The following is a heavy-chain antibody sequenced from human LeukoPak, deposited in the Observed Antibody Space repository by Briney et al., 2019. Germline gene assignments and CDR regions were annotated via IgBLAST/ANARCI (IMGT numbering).Heavy chain of an antibody. CDR3: ARFGSTSGRGFDP. CDR1: GWSFSSGYN. V-gene: IGHV4-38-2*02. J-gene: IGHJ5*02. Sequence: SETLSVTCTVSGWSFSSGYNWGWIRPPPGKGLGWIGTLPHSGSTNYNPTLQSRITITMDTSKNQFSLQLTSVTAADTAVYFCARFGSTSGRGFDPWGQGTMVTVSS. D-gene: IGHD2-2*01. CDR2: LPHSGST.